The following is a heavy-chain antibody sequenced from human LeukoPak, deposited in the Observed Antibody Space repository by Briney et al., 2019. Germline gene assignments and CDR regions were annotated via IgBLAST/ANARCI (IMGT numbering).Heavy chain of an antibody. V-gene: IGHV3-23*01. CDR3: AKGSPQQPNY. Sequence: PGGSLRLSCAASGLTFSSYTMSWVRQAPGKGLEWVSAITGSGGSTYYADSVKGRFTISRDNSKNTLYLEMNSLRADDTAVYYCAKGSPQQPNYWGQGTLVTASS. CDR1: GLTFSSYT. J-gene: IGHJ4*02. CDR2: ITGSGGST. D-gene: IGHD6-13*01.